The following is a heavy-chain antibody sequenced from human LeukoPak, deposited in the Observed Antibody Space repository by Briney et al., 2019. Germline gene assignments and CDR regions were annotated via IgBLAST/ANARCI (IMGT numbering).Heavy chain of an antibody. CDR1: GFTFSSYS. J-gene: IGHJ4*02. D-gene: IGHD3-10*01. Sequence: GGSLRLSCAASGFTFSSYSMNWVRQAPGKGLEWVSSISSSSSYKYYADSVKGRFTISKDNAKNPLYLQMNSLRAEDTAVYYCARDRITMVRGFDYWGQGTLVTVSS. CDR2: ISSSSSYK. CDR3: ARDRITMVRGFDY. V-gene: IGHV3-21*01.